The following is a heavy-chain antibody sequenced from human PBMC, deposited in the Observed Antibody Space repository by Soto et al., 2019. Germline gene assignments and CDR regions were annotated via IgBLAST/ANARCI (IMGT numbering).Heavy chain of an antibody. Sequence: QVQLVESGGGLVRPGGSLRRSCEASGFTFRDYYMTWFRQAPGKGLEWLSYIDSSTKYTNYADSVKGRFTISRDNAKNSLYLQMNSLRADDTAVYYCVREYYYTMDVWGQGTMVTVSS. CDR3: VREYYYTMDV. CDR2: IDSSTKYT. V-gene: IGHV3-11*05. J-gene: IGHJ6*02. CDR1: GFTFRDYY.